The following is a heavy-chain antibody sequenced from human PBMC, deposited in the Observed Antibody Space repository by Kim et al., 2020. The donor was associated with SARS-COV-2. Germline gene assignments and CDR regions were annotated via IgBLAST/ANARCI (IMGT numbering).Heavy chain of an antibody. Sequence: GGSLRLSCAASGFTFSSYAMSWVRQAPGKGLEWVSITSGSGATTYYADSVKGRLTISRDNARNTLYLEMHSLRAEDTAVYYCAKGPVFSSGCGYFDAWGQGTLVTVSP. CDR3: AKGPVFSSGCGYFDA. D-gene: IGHD6-19*01. J-gene: IGHJ4*02. CDR1: GFTFSSYA. CDR2: TSGSGATT. V-gene: IGHV3-23*01.